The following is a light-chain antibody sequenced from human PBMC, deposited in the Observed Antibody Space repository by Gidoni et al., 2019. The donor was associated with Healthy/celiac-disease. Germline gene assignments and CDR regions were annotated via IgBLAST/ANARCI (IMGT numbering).Light chain of an antibody. CDR3: QQLNSYPWT. Sequence: IQLTQSPSSLSASVGDRVTITCRASQGISSYLAWYQQKPGKAPKLLIYAASTLQSGVPSRFSGSGSGTDFTLTISSRQPEDLATYYCQQLNSYPWTFGQGTKVEIK. CDR1: QGISSY. CDR2: AAS. J-gene: IGKJ1*01. V-gene: IGKV1-9*01.